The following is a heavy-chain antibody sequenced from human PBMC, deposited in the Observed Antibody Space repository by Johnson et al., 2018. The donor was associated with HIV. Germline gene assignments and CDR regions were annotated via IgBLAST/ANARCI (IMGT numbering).Heavy chain of an antibody. CDR3: AKARVRYSSDVDALDI. J-gene: IGHJ3*02. D-gene: IGHD6-19*01. CDR1: GFTFDDYA. V-gene: IGHV3-9*01. CDR2: ISWNSDNI. Sequence: VESGGGLVQPGRSLRLSCAPSGFTFDDYAMHWVRQAPGKGLEWVSGISWNSDNIAYADSVRGRFTIARDNAKNSLHLQMNSLRAEDTAFYYCAKARVRYSSDVDALDIWGQGTMVTVS.